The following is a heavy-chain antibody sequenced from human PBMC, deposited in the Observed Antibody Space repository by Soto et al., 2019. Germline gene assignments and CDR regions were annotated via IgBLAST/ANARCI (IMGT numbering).Heavy chain of an antibody. V-gene: IGHV1-2*02. D-gene: IGHD1-26*01. CDR1: GYTFTGYY. CDR3: ASDRWYSGSYHAYGRDV. Sequence: ASVKVSCKASGYTFTGYYMHWVRQAPGQGLEWMGWINPNSGGTNYAQKFQGRVTMTRDTSISTAYMELSRLRSDDTAVYYCASDRWYSGSYHAYGRDVWRQGTTGTV. J-gene: IGHJ6*02. CDR2: INPNSGGT.